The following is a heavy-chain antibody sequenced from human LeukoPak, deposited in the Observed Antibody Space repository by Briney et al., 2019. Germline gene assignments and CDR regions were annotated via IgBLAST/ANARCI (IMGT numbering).Heavy chain of an antibody. CDR2: ISGSGGST. Sequence: GGSLRLSCAASGFTFSSYAMGWVRQAPGKGLEWVSAISGSGGSTYYADSVKGRFTISRDNSKNTLYLQMNSLRAEDTAVYYCAKAAGEQWLVYYFDYWGQGTLVTVSS. CDR3: AKAAGEQWLVYYFDY. D-gene: IGHD6-19*01. CDR1: GFTFSSYA. J-gene: IGHJ4*02. V-gene: IGHV3-23*01.